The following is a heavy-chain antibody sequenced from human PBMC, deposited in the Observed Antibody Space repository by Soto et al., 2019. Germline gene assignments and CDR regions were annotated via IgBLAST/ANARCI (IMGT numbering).Heavy chain of an antibody. CDR1: GYTLTEIS. D-gene: IGHD3-22*01. J-gene: IGHJ4*01. CDR3: ATGDSRSLLDH. Sequence: ASAKVSCKISGYTLTEISMHWVRQPPGKGLEWMGGLEPEDGETIYAQNLQGRVTVTEDTSTDTAYMELSSLRYDDTAVYYCATGDSRSLLDHWGQGTLVTVSS. CDR2: LEPEDGET. V-gene: IGHV1-24*01.